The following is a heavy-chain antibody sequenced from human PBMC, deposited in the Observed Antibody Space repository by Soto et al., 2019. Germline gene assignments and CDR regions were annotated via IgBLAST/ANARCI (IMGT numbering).Heavy chain of an antibody. CDR2: INPSGGST. Sequence: ASVKVSCKASGYTFTSYYMHWVRQAPGQGLEWMGIINPSGGSTSYAQKFQGRVTMTRDTSTSTVYMELSSLRSEDTAVYYCARDLSYYDLLTGYYTFDYWGQGTLVTVSS. V-gene: IGHV1-46*01. D-gene: IGHD3-9*01. J-gene: IGHJ4*02. CDR3: ARDLSYYDLLTGYYTFDY. CDR1: GYTFTSYY.